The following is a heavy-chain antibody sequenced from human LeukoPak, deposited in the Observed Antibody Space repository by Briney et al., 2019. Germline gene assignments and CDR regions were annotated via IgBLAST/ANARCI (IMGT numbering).Heavy chain of an antibody. Sequence: GASVKVSCKASGYTFTGYYMHWVRQAPGQGLEWMGWINPNSGGTNYAQKFRGRVTMTRDTSISTAYMELSRLRSDDTAVYYCARARGSLETYFDYWGQGTLVTVSS. CDR3: ARARGSLETYFDY. J-gene: IGHJ4*02. D-gene: IGHD1-26*01. CDR2: INPNSGGT. V-gene: IGHV1-2*02. CDR1: GYTFTGYY.